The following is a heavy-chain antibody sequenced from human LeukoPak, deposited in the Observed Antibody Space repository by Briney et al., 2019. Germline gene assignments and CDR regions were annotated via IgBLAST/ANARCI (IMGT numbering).Heavy chain of an antibody. D-gene: IGHD4-17*01. CDR2: IGSSSTI. CDR1: GFIFSSYT. V-gene: IGHV3-48*01. Sequence: PGGSLRLSCAASGFIFSSYTMNWVRQAPGKGLEWVSYIGSSSTIYYADSVKGRFTISRDNAKNSLYLQMNSLRAEGTAVYYCARERAVTTYYYFDYWGQGTLVTVSS. J-gene: IGHJ4*02. CDR3: ARERAVTTYYYFDY.